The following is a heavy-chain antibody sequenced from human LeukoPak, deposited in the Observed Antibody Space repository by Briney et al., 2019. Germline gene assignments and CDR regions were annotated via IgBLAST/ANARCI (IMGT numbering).Heavy chain of an antibody. D-gene: IGHD1-26*01. CDR3: ARVNSVSRAFDP. CDR2: ITDTSRIM. Sequence: GGSLRLSCAASGFSFSDYNMNWVRQAPGKGLEWVSYITDTSRIMYYADSVRGRFTISRDNAKNSLYLQMHTLTDEDTAVYYCARVNSVSRAFDPWGQGTLVTVSS. CDR1: GFSFSDYN. J-gene: IGHJ5*02. V-gene: IGHV3-48*02.